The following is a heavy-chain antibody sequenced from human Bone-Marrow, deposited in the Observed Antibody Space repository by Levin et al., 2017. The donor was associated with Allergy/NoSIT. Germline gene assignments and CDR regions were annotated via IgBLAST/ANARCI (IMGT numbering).Heavy chain of an antibody. V-gene: IGHV3-30*03. CDR3: AREFAGYAFDI. CDR1: GFTFSSYG. D-gene: IGHD3-10*01. J-gene: IGHJ3*02. CDR2: KPDDGSKK. Sequence: GESLKISCAASGFTFSSYGIHWVRQAPGRGLGGVTVKPDDGSKKYYAESVTGRFTISRDKSKNTLYLQMNSLRAEDTAVYYCAREFAGYAFDIWGQGTMVTVSS.